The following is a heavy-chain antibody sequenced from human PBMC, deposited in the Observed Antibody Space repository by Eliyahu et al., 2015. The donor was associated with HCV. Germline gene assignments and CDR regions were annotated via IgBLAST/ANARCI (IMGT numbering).Heavy chain of an antibody. J-gene: IGHJ4*02. Sequence: QVHLVQSGTEVKKPGASVKVSCMASGYPFINYGITWXRQAPGQGLEWMGWSSGHNGYTNYAQRLQGRVIMTTDTSTNTAYMELRSLTSDDTAIYYCARDRGSSPYYFDYWGQGTLVTVSS. CDR2: SSGHNGYT. V-gene: IGHV1-18*01. CDR3: ARDRGSSPYYFDY. CDR1: GYPFINYG. D-gene: IGHD2-15*01.